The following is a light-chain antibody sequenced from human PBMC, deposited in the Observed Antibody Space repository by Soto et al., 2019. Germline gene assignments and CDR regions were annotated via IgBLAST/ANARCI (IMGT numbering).Light chain of an antibody. CDR2: GAS. Sequence: EIVVTQSPALLSVSPGERVTLSCRASQSVISSIAWYQQKLGQAPRLLIYGASTRANCIPARFSGSGSGTEFFLTLSSLQSEDFAMYYCQHYNNWLGTFGGGTKVEIK. CDR1: QSVISS. CDR3: QHYNNWLGT. J-gene: IGKJ4*01. V-gene: IGKV3-15*01.